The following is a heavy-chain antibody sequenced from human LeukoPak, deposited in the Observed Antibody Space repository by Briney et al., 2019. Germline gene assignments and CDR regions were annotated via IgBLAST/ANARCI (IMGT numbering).Heavy chain of an antibody. CDR3: ARDRQWSITDY. CDR1: GFTFDDYA. V-gene: IGHV3-43*02. Sequence: TGGSLRLSCAASGFTFDDYAMHWVRQAPGKGLEWVSVISGDGSRTHYTDSVKGRFTISRDNSKISLYLQMNSLRAEDTAVYYCARDRQWSITDYWGQGTLVTVSS. D-gene: IGHD2-15*01. J-gene: IGHJ4*02. CDR2: ISGDGSRT.